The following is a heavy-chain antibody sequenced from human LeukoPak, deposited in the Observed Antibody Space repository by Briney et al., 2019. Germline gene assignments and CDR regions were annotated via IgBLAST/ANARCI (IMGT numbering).Heavy chain of an antibody. D-gene: IGHD6-13*01. J-gene: IGHJ5*02. CDR2: IYPGDSDT. CDR1: GYSFTSYW. V-gene: IGHV5-51*01. Sequence: GESLKISCKGSGYSFTSYWIGWVRPMPGKGLEWMGIIYPGDSDTRYSPSFQGQVTISADKSISTAYLQWSSLKASDTAMYYCARQKYSSSWYPRGPFDPWGQGTLVTVSS. CDR3: ARQKYSSSWYPRGPFDP.